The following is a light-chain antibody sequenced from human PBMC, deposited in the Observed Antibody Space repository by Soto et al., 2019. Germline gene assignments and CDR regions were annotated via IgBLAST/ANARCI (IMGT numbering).Light chain of an antibody. CDR1: QGISSY. Sequence: AIRMTQSPSPFSASTGDRVTITCRASQGISSYLAWYQQKPGKAPKLLIYAASTLQSGVPSRFSGSGSGTDFTLTISCLQSEDFATYYCQQYYSYPLTFGQGTKLEIK. CDR3: QQYYSYPLT. V-gene: IGKV1-8*01. J-gene: IGKJ2*01. CDR2: AAS.